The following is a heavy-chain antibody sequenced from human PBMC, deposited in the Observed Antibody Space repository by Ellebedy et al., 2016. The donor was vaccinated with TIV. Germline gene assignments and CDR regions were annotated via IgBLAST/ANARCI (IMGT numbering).Heavy chain of an antibody. CDR3: AKLAGISSWYAEY. D-gene: IGHD6-13*01. Sequence: GESLKISCAASGFTFSNYAMGWVRQAPGKGLHWVSFISPTGGNTNYADSVKGRFTFSRDNSKNTVYLQMNSLRVEDTAVYYCAKLAGISSWYAEYWGQGTLVTVSS. V-gene: IGHV3-23*01. J-gene: IGHJ4*02. CDR2: ISPTGGNT. CDR1: GFTFSNYA.